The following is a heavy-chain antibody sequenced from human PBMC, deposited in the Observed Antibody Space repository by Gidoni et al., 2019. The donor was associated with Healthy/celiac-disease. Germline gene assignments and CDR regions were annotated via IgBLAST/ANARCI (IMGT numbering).Heavy chain of an antibody. CDR2: ISWNSGSI. CDR3: AKDTGYDFWSGYYTY. D-gene: IGHD3-3*01. Sequence: VQPGRSLRLSCAASGFTFDDYAMHWVRQAPGKGLEWVSGISWNSGSIGYADSVKGRFTISRDNAKNSLYLQMNSLRAEDTALYYCAKDTGYDFWSGYYTYWGQGTLVTVSS. CDR1: GFTFDDYA. V-gene: IGHV3-9*01. J-gene: IGHJ4*02.